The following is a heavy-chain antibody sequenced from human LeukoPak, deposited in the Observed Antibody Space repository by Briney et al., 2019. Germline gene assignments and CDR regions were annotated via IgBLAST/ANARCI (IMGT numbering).Heavy chain of an antibody. CDR1: GYTFTSYY. V-gene: IGHV1-46*01. Sequence: ASVKVSCKASGYTFTSYYMHWVRQAPGQGLEWMGIINPSGGSTSYAQKLQGRVTMTTDTSTSTAYMELRSLRSDDTAVYYCARDEKDIVATTYYFDYWGQGTLVTVSS. CDR2: INPSGGST. D-gene: IGHD5-12*01. CDR3: ARDEKDIVATTYYFDY. J-gene: IGHJ4*02.